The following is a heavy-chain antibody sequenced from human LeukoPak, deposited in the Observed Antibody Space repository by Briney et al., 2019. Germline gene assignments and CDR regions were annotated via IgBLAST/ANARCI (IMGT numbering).Heavy chain of an antibody. CDR1: GFTFSSYG. J-gene: IGHJ1*01. V-gene: IGHV3-30*18. D-gene: IGHD6-13*01. Sequence: GGSLRLSCAASGFTFSSYGMHWVRQAPGKGLEWVAVISYDGSNKYYADSVKGRFTISRDNSKNTLYLQMNSLRAEDTAVYYCAKDREYSSNWYEYFQHWGQGTLVTVSS. CDR2: ISYDGSNK. CDR3: AKDREYSSNWYEYFQH.